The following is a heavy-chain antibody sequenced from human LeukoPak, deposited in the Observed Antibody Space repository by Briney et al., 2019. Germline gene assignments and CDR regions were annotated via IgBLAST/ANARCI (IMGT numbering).Heavy chain of an antibody. Sequence: PGGSPRLSCAASGFTFNTYGMNWFRQAPGRGLEWISYINSVGGTTFYADSVKGRFTISRDNANNTLYLQMNSLRAEDAATYYCARSHMYGDYGEDIWGHGTVVAVSS. V-gene: IGHV3-48*04. D-gene: IGHD4-17*01. CDR3: ARSHMYGDYGEDI. CDR1: GFTFNTYG. J-gene: IGHJ3*02. CDR2: INSVGGTT.